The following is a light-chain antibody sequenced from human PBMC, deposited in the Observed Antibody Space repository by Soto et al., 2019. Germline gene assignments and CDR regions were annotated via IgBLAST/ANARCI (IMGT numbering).Light chain of an antibody. J-gene: IGKJ5*01. CDR3: QQSYTALSIT. CDR1: ESINRH. V-gene: IGKV1-39*01. CDR2: AAS. Sequence: DIQMTQSPSSLSASVGDRVTITCRASESINRHLNWYQQQPGRAPKLLIYAASSLQNGVPSRFRGGGSGTDFTLIITNLQPEDFATYYCQQSYTALSITFGQGTRQEIK.